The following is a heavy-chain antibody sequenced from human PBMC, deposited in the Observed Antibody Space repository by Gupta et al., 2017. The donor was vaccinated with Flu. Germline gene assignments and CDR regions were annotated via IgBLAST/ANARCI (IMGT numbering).Heavy chain of an antibody. J-gene: IGHJ3*02. D-gene: IGHD5-18*01. CDR2: ISSDGSTT. CDR3: ARELPFDM. V-gene: IGHV3-74*01. Sequence: ASGFMFSRYWMHWVRQAPGKGLVWVSRISSDGSTTNYGDSVKGRFTISRDNAKNTVYLLMNSLRAEDTAVYYCARELPFDMWGQGTKVIVSS. CDR1: GFMFSRYW.